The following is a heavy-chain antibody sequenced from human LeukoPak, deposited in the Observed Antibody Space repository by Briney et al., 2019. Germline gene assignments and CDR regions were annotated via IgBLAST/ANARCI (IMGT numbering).Heavy chain of an antibody. Sequence: GASVKVSCKASGGTFSSYAINWVRQAPGQGLEWMGGIIPIFGTANYAQKFQGRVTITTDESTSTAYMELSSMRSEDTAVYCCARDTPERDYYYYYVDVWGKGTTVTVSS. J-gene: IGHJ6*03. D-gene: IGHD1-14*01. CDR1: GGTFSSYA. CDR2: IIPIFGTA. V-gene: IGHV1-69*05. CDR3: ARDTPERDYYYYYVDV.